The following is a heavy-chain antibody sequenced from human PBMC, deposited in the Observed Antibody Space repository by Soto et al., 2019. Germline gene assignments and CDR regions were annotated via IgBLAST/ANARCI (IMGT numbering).Heavy chain of an antibody. CDR2: IYSGGST. CDR1: GFNVSNNY. V-gene: IGHV3-66*01. CDR3: ARKTTDWYFDL. J-gene: IGHJ2*01. Sequence: EVQLVESGGGLVQPGGSLRLSCAASGFNVSNNYMSWVRQAPGKGLEWVSVIYSGGSTSYADSVKGRFTISRDNSKHTVYLQMTSLRAEDTAVFYGARKTTDWYFDLWGRGTLVTVSS.